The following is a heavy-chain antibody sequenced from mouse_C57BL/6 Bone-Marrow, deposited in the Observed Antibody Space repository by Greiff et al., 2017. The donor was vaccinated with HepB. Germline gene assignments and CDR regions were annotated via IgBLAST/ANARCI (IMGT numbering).Heavy chain of an antibody. CDR3: AVMSSSGYVGFAY. J-gene: IGHJ3*01. Sequence: VQLQQSDAELVKPGASVKISCKVSGYTFTDHTIHWMKQRPEQGLEWIGYIYPRDGSTKYNEKFKGKATLTADKSSSTAYMQLNSLTSEDAAVYFCAVMSSSGYVGFAYWGQGTLVTVSA. CDR1: GYTFTDHT. V-gene: IGHV1-78*01. CDR2: IYPRDGST. D-gene: IGHD3-2*02.